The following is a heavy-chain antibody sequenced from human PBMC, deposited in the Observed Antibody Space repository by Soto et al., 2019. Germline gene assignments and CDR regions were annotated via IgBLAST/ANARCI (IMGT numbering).Heavy chain of an antibody. CDR2: IIPIFGTA. CDR1: GGTFSSYA. CDR3: ARDGGYSYVDYYYGMDV. D-gene: IGHD5-18*01. J-gene: IGHJ6*02. V-gene: IGHV1-69*13. Sequence: GASVKVSCKASGGTFSSYAISWVRQAPGQGLEWMGGIIPIFGTANYAQKFQGRVTITADESTSTAYMELSSLRSEDTAVYYCARDGGYSYVDYYYGMDVWGQGTTVTVSS.